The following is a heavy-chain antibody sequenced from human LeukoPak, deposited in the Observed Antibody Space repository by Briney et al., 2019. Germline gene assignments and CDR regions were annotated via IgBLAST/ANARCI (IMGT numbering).Heavy chain of an antibody. CDR1: GYTFTSYG. D-gene: IGHD3-3*01. V-gene: IGHV1-18*01. CDR3: AKAPPNARECWSGYYNYMDV. Sequence: ASVKVSCKASGYTFTSYGISWVRQAPGQGLEWMGWISAYNGNTNYAQKLQGRVTMTTDTSTSTAYLELRNLRSDDTAVYYGAKAPPNARECWSGYYNYMDVWGKGTTVTVSS. J-gene: IGHJ6*03. CDR2: ISAYNGNT.